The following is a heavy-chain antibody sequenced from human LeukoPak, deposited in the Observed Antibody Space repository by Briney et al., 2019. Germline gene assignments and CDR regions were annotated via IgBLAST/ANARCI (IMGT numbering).Heavy chain of an antibody. D-gene: IGHD6-13*01. J-gene: IGHJ4*02. CDR1: GYTFTSYY. CDR3: ARDGHSSSGLF. Sequence: ASVKVSCKASGYTFTSYYMHWVRQAPEQGLEWMGIINPSGGSTSYAQKLQGRVTMTRETSTSTVYMELSSLRAEDTGVYYCARDGHSSSGLFWGQGSLVTVSS. V-gene: IGHV1-46*04. CDR2: INPSGGST.